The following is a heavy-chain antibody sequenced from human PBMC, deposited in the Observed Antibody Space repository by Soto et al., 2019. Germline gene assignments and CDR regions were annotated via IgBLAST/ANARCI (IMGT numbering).Heavy chain of an antibody. CDR2: IYHSGST. CDR3: AGRTDYAGSIDY. D-gene: IGHD4-17*01. J-gene: IGHJ4*02. CDR1: GYSISSGYY. V-gene: IGHV4-38-2*01. Sequence: SETLSLTCAVSGYSISSGYYWGWIRQPPGKGLEWIGSIYHSGSTYYNPSLKSRVTISVDTSKNQFSLKLSSVTAADTAVYYCAGRTDYAGSIDYWGQGTLVTVSS.